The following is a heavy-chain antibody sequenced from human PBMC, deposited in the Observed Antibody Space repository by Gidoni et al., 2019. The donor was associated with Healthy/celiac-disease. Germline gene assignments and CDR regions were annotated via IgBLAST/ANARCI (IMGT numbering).Heavy chain of an antibody. CDR3: ARETPYGMDV. Sequence: EVQRVESGGGLVQPGGSVRCSCAGSGFTFSSYWLSWVRQAPGKGLEWVANIHQAGSEKYYVDSVQGRFPISRDNAKNSLYLQMNRLRAEDTAVYYCARETPYGMDVWGQVTTVTVSS. V-gene: IGHV3-7*01. J-gene: IGHJ6*02. CDR1: GFTFSSYW. CDR2: IHQAGSEK.